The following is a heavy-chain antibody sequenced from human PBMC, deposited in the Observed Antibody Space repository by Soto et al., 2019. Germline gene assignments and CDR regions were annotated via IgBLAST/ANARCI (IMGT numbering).Heavy chain of an antibody. J-gene: IGHJ5*02. CDR3: TRDRGWFDP. Sequence: ESGGGLVQPGGSLRLSCVASGFTFSNYWMSWVRQAPGKGLEWVANINQDGSEKYYVDSVKGRFTISRDNAKNSLYLQMNSLRDEDTAVYYCTRDRGWFDPWGQGTLVTVSS. CDR1: GFTFSNYW. D-gene: IGHD3-16*01. CDR2: INQDGSEK. V-gene: IGHV3-7*01.